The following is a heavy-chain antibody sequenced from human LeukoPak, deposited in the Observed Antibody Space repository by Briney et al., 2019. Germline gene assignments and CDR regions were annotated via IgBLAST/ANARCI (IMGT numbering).Heavy chain of an antibody. J-gene: IGHJ4*02. Sequence: PGGSLRLSCAASGFTFDDYAMHWVRQAPGKGLEWVSGISWNSGSIGYADSVKGRFTISRDNAKNSLYLQMNNLRAEDTAVYYCARAEGDSSSWYRYWGQGTLVTVSS. CDR1: GFTFDDYA. D-gene: IGHD6-13*01. CDR2: ISWNSGSI. CDR3: ARAEGDSSSWYRY. V-gene: IGHV3-9*01.